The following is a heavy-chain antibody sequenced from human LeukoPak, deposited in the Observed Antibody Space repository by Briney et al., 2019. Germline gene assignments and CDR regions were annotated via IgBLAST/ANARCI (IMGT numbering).Heavy chain of an antibody. CDR1: GYSFTSYW. CDR3: ARPVYYYDSSGEGYYFDY. V-gene: IGHV5-51*01. Sequence: HGESLKISCKGSGYSFTSYWIGWVRQMPGKGLEWMGIIYPGDSDTRYSPSFQGQVTISADKSINTAYLQWSSLKASDTAMYYCARPVYYYDSSGEGYYFDYWGQGTLVTVSS. D-gene: IGHD3-22*01. CDR2: IYPGDSDT. J-gene: IGHJ4*02.